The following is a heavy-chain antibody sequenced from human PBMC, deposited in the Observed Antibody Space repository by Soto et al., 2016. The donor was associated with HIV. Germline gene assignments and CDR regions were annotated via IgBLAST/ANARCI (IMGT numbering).Heavy chain of an antibody. CDR3: ARPTVRGVITYFDY. V-gene: IGHV1-8*03. D-gene: IGHD3-10*01. CDR1: GYSFTNFD. J-gene: IGHJ4*02. Sequence: QVQLMQSGAEVKKPGASVKVSCKASGYSFTNFDINWMRQAPGQGLEWMAWINSNSGNTGFAQNFKGRIAITRNISISTVYMELSSLRSDDTAIYYCARPTVRGVITYFDYWGQGTLVTVSS. CDR2: INSNSGNT.